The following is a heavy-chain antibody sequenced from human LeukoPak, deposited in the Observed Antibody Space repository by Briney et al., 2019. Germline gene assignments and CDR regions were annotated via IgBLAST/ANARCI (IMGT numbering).Heavy chain of an antibody. V-gene: IGHV3-49*04. D-gene: IGHD5-12*01. Sequence: GGSLRLSCTASGFTFGDYAMTWVRQAPGKGLEWVGFIRSKAYGGTTEFAASVKGRFIISRDDSKSIAYLQMNSLKTEDTAVYYCTAYDPSDYYGMDVWGQGTTVTAS. CDR1: GFTFGDYA. CDR2: IRSKAYGGTT. J-gene: IGHJ6*02. CDR3: TAYDPSDYYGMDV.